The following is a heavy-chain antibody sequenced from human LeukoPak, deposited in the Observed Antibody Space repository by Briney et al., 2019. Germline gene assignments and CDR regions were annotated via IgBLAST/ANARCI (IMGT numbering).Heavy chain of an antibody. V-gene: IGHV1-3*01. D-gene: IGHD4-17*01. J-gene: IGHJ5*02. CDR3: ARAMSGDYNWFDP. CDR1: GYTFTSYA. Sequence: ASVKVSCKASGYTFTSYAMHWVRQAPGQSLEWMGWINAGNGNTKYSQKFQGRVTITRDTSASTAYMELSSLRSEDTAVYYCARAMSGDYNWFDPWGQGTLVTVSS. CDR2: INAGNGNT.